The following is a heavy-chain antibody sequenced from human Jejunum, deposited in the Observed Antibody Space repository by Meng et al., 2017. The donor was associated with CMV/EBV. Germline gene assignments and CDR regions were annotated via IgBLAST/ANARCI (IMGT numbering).Heavy chain of an antibody. CDR2: IEKDGREK. Sequence: SHTGAGYGFMFKDYWMTWVRQAPGKGLEWVANIEKDGREKYYVQSVKGRFTISRDHAKNSVYLEMNNLRDEDTAVYYCMRAHPLGTWGQGTLVTVSS. CDR3: MRAHPLGT. V-gene: IGHV3-7*04. D-gene: IGHD7-27*01. CDR1: GFMFKDYW. J-gene: IGHJ4*02.